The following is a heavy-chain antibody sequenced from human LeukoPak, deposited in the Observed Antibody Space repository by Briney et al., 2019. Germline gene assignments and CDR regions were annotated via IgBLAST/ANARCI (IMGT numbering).Heavy chain of an antibody. J-gene: IGHJ5*02. Sequence: ASVKVSCKASGYTFTSYGISWVRQAPGQGLEWMGWINTDNGNTKYSQKFQGRLTISRDTSATTAYMDLSSLRSEDTAVYYCARERGGRSGSNWIDPWGQGTLVTVSS. V-gene: IGHV1-18*01. CDR1: GYTFTSYG. CDR2: INTDNGNT. CDR3: ARERGGRSGSNWIDP. D-gene: IGHD3-3*01.